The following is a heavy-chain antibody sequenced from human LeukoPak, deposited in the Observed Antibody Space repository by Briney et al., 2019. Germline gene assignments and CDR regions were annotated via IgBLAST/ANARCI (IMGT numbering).Heavy chain of an antibody. J-gene: IGHJ4*02. D-gene: IGHD3-22*01. V-gene: IGHV3-30-3*01. CDR1: GFTFSSYA. CDR2: ISYDGSNK. CDR3: ARAAWDYYDSSGYYYDY. Sequence: GGSLRLSCAASGFTFSSYAMHWVRQAPGKGLEWVAVISYDGSNKYYADSVKGRFTISRDNSKNTLYLQMNGLRAEDTAVYYCARAAWDYYDSSGYYYDYWGQGTLVTVSS.